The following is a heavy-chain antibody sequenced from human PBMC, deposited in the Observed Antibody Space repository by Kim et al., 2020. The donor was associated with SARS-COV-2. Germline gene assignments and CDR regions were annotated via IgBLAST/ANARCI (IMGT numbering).Heavy chain of an antibody. CDR1: GGSFSGYY. V-gene: IGHV4-34*01. J-gene: IGHJ6*02. Sequence: SETLSLTCAVYGGSFSGYYWSWIRQPPGKGLEWIGEINHSVSTNYNPSLKSRVTISVDTSKNQFYLKLSSVTAADTAVYYCARWYSSSWYCSGYSSGCYGMDVWGQGTTVTVSS. D-gene: IGHD6-13*01. CDR2: INHSVST. CDR3: ARWYSSSWYCSGYSSGCYGMDV.